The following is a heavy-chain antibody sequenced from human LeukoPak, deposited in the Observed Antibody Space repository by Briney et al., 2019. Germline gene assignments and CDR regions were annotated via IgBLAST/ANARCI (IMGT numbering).Heavy chain of an antibody. J-gene: IGHJ4*02. CDR1: EFTVSSNY. Sequence: GGSLRLSCAASEFTVSSNYLSWVRQAPGKGLEWVANIKQDGSEKYYVDSVKGRFTISRDNAKNSLYLQMNSLRAEDTAVYYCARDRLAVAGSLDYFDYWGQGTLVTVSS. V-gene: IGHV3-7*01. D-gene: IGHD6-19*01. CDR2: IKQDGSEK. CDR3: ARDRLAVAGSLDYFDY.